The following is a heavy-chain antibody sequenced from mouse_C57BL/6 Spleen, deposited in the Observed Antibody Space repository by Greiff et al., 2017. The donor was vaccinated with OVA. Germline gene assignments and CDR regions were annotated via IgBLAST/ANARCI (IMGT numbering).Heavy chain of an antibody. CDR3: AREDYGSSYGTY. Sequence: QVQLQQSGPELVKPGASVKISCKASGYAFSSSWMNWVKQRPGKGLEWIGRIYPGDGDTNYNGKFKGKATLTADKSSSTAYMQLSSLTSEDSAVYVCAREDYGSSYGTYWGQGTTLTVSS. CDR1: GYAFSSSW. D-gene: IGHD1-1*01. J-gene: IGHJ2*01. V-gene: IGHV1-82*01. CDR2: IYPGDGDT.